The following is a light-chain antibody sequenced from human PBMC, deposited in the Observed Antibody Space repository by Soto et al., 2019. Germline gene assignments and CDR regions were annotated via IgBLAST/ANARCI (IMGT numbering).Light chain of an antibody. CDR3: AAWEDSLNAVV. J-gene: IGLJ2*01. V-gene: IGLV1-44*01. Sequence: QSVLTQPPSASGTPGQRVTISCSGTRSNIGGHAVNWYQQLPGTAPKRLIFSSDLRPSGVPDRFSGSKSGTSASLAISGLQSEDEADYSCAAWEDSLNAVVFGGGTKLTVL. CDR2: SSD. CDR1: RSNIGGHA.